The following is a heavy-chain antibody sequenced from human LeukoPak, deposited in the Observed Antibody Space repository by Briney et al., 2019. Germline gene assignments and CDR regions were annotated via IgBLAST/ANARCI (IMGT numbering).Heavy chain of an antibody. CDR2: IYYSGST. CDR1: GGSISSYY. V-gene: IGHV4-59*08. Sequence: KSSETLSLTCTVSGGSISSYYWSWIRQPPGKGLEWIGYIYYSGSTNYNPSLKSRVTISVDTSKNQFSLKLSSVTAADTAVYYCARQGLYGDPYYFDYWGQGTLVTVSS. J-gene: IGHJ4*02. D-gene: IGHD4-17*01. CDR3: ARQGLYGDPYYFDY.